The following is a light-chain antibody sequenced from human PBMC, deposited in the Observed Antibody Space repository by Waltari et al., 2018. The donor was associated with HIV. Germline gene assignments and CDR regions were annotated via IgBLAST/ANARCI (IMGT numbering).Light chain of an antibody. Sequence: QSVLTQPPSTSGTPGQRVTISCSGSSSNIGSNTVNWYQHLPGTAPKLLIYGNNQLPSGFPDRFSGSKSVTSASLAISGLQSEDEADYYCAAWDDSLNGLWVFGGGTKLTVL. V-gene: IGLV1-44*01. CDR2: GNN. J-gene: IGLJ3*02. CDR3: AAWDDSLNGLWV. CDR1: SSNIGSNT.